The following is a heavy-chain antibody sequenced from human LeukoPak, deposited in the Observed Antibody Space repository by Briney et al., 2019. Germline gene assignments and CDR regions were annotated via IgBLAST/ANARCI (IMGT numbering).Heavy chain of an antibody. CDR1: GGSISSSSYY. CDR3: ARRDFWSGYPFDY. Sequence: YPSETLSLTCTVSGGSISSSSYYWGWIRQPPGKGLEWIGSIYYSGSTYYNPSLKSRVTISVDTSKNQFSLKLSSVTAADTAVYYCARRDFWSGYPFDYWGQGTLVTVSS. V-gene: IGHV4-39*01. J-gene: IGHJ4*02. D-gene: IGHD3-3*01. CDR2: IYYSGST.